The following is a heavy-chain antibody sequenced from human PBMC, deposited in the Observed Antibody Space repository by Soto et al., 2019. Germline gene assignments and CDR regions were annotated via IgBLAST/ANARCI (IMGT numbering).Heavy chain of an antibody. CDR3: AKAISDLRTLRWLLGNHFDS. J-gene: IGHJ4*02. V-gene: IGHV3-30*18. Sequence: QVRLVESGGGVVQPGRTLRLSCAASGFSFKSYSMHLVRHVPGRGLEWVALVSYDGNIKHYANSVKGRFTISRDNSKNTLFLQTSGLGSDDTATYYCAKAISDLRTLRWLLGNHFDSWGQGTLVTVSS. CDR1: GFSFKSYS. D-gene: IGHD2-21*02. CDR2: VSYDGNIK.